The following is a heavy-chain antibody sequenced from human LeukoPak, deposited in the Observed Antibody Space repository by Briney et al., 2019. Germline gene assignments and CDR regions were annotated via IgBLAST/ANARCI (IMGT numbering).Heavy chain of an antibody. CDR1: GFTFSSYA. CDR3: AKDLDDYGDYAREFDY. V-gene: IGHV3-23*01. J-gene: IGHJ4*02. CDR2: ISGSGGST. D-gene: IGHD4-17*01. Sequence: GGSLRLSCAASGFTFSSYAMSWVRQAPGKGLEWVSAISGSGGSTYYADSVKGRFTISRDNSKNTLYLQMNSLRAEDTAVYYCAKDLDDYGDYAREFDYWGQGTLVTVSS.